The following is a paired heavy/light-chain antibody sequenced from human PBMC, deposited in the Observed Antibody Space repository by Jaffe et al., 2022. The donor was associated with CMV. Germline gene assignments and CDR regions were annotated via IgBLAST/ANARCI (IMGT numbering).Heavy chain of an antibody. CDR1: GGSFSGYY. J-gene: IGHJ5*02. CDR2: ISHSGST. Sequence: QVQVQQWGAGLLKPSETLSLTCAVSGGSFSGYYWSWIRQPPGKGLEWIGEISHSGSTDYNPSLKSRVSISVDTSNNHFSLKLSSVTAADTAVYYCARGLYSSLSRAYFGSCWFDPWGQGTLVTVSS. CDR3: ARGLYSSLSRAYFGSCWFDP. D-gene: IGHD6-19*01. V-gene: IGHV4-34*01.
Light chain of an antibody. J-gene: IGKJ1*01. V-gene: IGKV4-1*01. CDR2: WAS. CDR1: QSVLYTSNNKNF. CDR3: QQYYSFPRT. Sequence: DIVMTQSPDSLAVSLGERATINCKSSQSVLYTSNNKNFLAWYQQKPGQPPKLLIYWASTRESGVPDRFRGSGSGTDFTLTISSLQAEDVAVYFCQQYYSFPRTFGQGTKVEIK.